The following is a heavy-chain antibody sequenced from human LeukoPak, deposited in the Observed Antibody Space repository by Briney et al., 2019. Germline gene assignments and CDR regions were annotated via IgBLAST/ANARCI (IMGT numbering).Heavy chain of an antibody. D-gene: IGHD3-16*02. J-gene: IGHJ4*02. CDR2: IYYSGST. CDR3: ARVNDYVWGGYRPMYYYFDY. Sequence: SETLSLTCTVSGGSISSYYWSWIRQPPGKGLEWIGHIYYSGSTNYNPSLKSRVTISVDTSKNQFSLKLSSVTAADTAVYYCARVNDYVWGGYRPMYYYFDYWGQGTLVTVSS. V-gene: IGHV4-59*01. CDR1: GGSISSYY.